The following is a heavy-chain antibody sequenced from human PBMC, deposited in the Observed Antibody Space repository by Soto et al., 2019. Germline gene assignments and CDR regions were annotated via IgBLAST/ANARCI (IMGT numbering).Heavy chain of an antibody. V-gene: IGHV3-48*02. Sequence: EVQLVESGGGLVQPGGSLRLSCAASGFTFSSYSMNWVRQTPGKGLEWVSYISSSSSTIYYADSVKGRFSISRGNAKSSLYLQMNSLRDEDTAVYYCVKDGAYGGNFPDAFDIWGQGTMVTVSS. D-gene: IGHD4-17*01. CDR1: GFTFSSYS. CDR2: ISSSSSTI. CDR3: VKDGAYGGNFPDAFDI. J-gene: IGHJ3*02.